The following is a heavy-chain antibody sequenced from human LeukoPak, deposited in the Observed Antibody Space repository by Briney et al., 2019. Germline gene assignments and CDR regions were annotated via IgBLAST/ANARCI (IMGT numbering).Heavy chain of an antibody. V-gene: IGHV4-39*01. Sequence: SETLSLTCTVSGVSISGSNSYWGWIRQPPGKGLEWIGSIYYSGNTYYNASLKSQVSISIDTSKNQFSLKLTSVTAADTAVYYCARQTGSGLFILPGGQGTLVTVSS. CDR1: GVSISGSNSY. D-gene: IGHD3/OR15-3a*01. CDR3: ARQTGSGLFILP. CDR2: IYYSGNT. J-gene: IGHJ4*02.